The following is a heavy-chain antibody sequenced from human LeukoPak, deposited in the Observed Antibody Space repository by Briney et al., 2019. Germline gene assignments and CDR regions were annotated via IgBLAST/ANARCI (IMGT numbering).Heavy chain of an antibody. CDR1: GFTFSSYS. V-gene: IGHV3-21*01. CDR2: ISSSSSYI. Sequence: PGGSLRLSCAASGFTFSSYSMNWVGQAPGKGLEWVSSISSSSSYIYYADSVKGRFTISRDNAKNSLSLQMNSLRAEDTAVYYCARPLMYYYGSETYFWFDPWGQGTLVTVSS. D-gene: IGHD3-10*01. CDR3: ARPLMYYYGSETYFWFDP. J-gene: IGHJ5*02.